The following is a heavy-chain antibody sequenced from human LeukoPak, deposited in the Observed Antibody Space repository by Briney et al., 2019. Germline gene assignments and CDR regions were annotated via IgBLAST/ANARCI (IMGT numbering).Heavy chain of an antibody. CDR3: ARGTYDSSGPLFETYNWFDP. CDR2: INPNSGGT. Sequence: GASVKVSCKASGYTFTGYYMHWVRQAPGQGLEWMGRINPNSGGTNYAQKFQGRVTMTRDTSISTAYMELSRLRSDDTAVYYCARGTYDSSGPLFETYNWFDPWGQGTLVTVSS. CDR1: GYTFTGYY. D-gene: IGHD3-22*01. J-gene: IGHJ5*02. V-gene: IGHV1-2*06.